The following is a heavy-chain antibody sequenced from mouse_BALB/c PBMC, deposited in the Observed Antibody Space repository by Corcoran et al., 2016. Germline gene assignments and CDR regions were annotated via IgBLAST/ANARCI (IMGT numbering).Heavy chain of an antibody. V-gene: IGHV9-3-1*01. Sequence: QIQLVQAGPEMKKPGATVKISCKASGYTFTNYGMNWVEQAPRKSFKGMGWINTYTGEPTYADDFKGRFAFSLETSASAAYLQINNLKNEDTATYFCARGALLRLYFDYWGQGTTLTVSS. D-gene: IGHD1-2*01. CDR1: GYTFTNYG. CDR2: INTYTGEP. J-gene: IGHJ2*01. CDR3: ARGALLRLYFDY.